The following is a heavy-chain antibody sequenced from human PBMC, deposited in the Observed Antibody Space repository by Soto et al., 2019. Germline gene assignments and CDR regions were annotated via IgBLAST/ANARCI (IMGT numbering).Heavy chain of an antibody. CDR3: ARDPVEAGDGPFDY. Sequence: EVHLLESGGGLVQPGGSLRLSCAATGFAFRSYAMSWVRQAPRKGLEWVSGIGGRGIATFYAGSVKGRFTISRDNSKNTLYLQITSLRADDTGMYYCARDPVEAGDGPFDYWGQGVLVIVSS. J-gene: IGHJ4*02. CDR1: GFAFRSYA. V-gene: IGHV3-23*01. D-gene: IGHD6-13*01. CDR2: IGGRGIAT.